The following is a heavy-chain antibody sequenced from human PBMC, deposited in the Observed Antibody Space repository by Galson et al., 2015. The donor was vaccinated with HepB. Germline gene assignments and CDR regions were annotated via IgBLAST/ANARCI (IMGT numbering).Heavy chain of an antibody. J-gene: IGHJ4*02. CDR1: GFTFSSYG. CDR2: ISYDGSNK. D-gene: IGHD3-22*01. V-gene: IGHV3-30*18. CDR3: AKSGDSSELFFFDY. Sequence: SLRLSCAASGFTFSSYGMHWVRQAPGKGLEWVAVISYDGSNKYYADSVKGRFTISRDNSKNTLYLQMNSLRAEDTAVYYCAKSGDSSELFFFDYWGQGTLVTVSS.